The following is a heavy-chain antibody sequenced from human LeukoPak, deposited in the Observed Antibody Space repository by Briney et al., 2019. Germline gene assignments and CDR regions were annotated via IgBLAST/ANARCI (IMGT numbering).Heavy chain of an antibody. Sequence: GGFLRLSCAASGFTFSSYAMSWVRQAPGKGLEWVSAISGSGGSTYYADSVKGRFTISRDNSKNTLYLQMNSLRAEDTAVYYCAKDLEGPYYYGSGSYYPAYYFDYWGQGTLVTVSS. V-gene: IGHV3-23*01. CDR1: GFTFSSYA. CDR3: AKDLEGPYYYGSGSYYPAYYFDY. CDR2: ISGSGGST. J-gene: IGHJ4*02. D-gene: IGHD3-10*01.